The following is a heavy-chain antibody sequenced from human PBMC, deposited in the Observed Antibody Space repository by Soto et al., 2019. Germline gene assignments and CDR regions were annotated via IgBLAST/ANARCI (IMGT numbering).Heavy chain of an antibody. CDR3: ARGWFGEFVHFFDF. V-gene: IGHV1-18*01. D-gene: IGHD3-10*01. Sequence: QVQLVQSGAEVKKPGASVKVSCKASGYTFTSYAISWGRQAPGQGLEWVGWISAYNGNTNYAQKLQGRITMTTDTSTSTAYMELRSLRSDDTAVYYCARGWFGEFVHFFDFWGQGTLVTVSS. J-gene: IGHJ4*02. CDR2: ISAYNGNT. CDR1: GYTFTSYA.